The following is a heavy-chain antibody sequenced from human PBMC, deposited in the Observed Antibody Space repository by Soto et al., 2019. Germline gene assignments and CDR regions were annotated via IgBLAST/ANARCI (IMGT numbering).Heavy chain of an antibody. CDR1: GGSISSYY. J-gene: IGHJ4*02. V-gene: IGHV4-4*07. Sequence: SETLSLTCTVSGGSISSYYWSWIRQPAGEGLEWIGRIYSSGSTNYNPSLQSRVTMSVDTSKNQFSLKLSSVTAADTAVYYCARHYYDFWSGQSGYYFDYWGQGTLVTV. CDR2: IYSSGST. D-gene: IGHD3-3*01. CDR3: ARHYYDFWSGQSGYYFDY.